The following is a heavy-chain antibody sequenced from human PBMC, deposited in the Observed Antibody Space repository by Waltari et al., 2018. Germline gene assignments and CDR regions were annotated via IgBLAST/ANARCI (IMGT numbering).Heavy chain of an antibody. Sequence: QVQLVQSGAEVTKPGASVKVSCKVSGYTLTELSMHWVRQAHGKGLEWMGGFDPEDGETIYAQKFQGRVTMTEDTSISTAYMELSRLRSDDTAVYYCARDWGPITMIVVGNYYFDYWGQGTLVTVSS. J-gene: IGHJ4*02. CDR3: ARDWGPITMIVVGNYYFDY. CDR2: FDPEDGET. CDR1: GYTLTELS. V-gene: IGHV1-24*01. D-gene: IGHD3-22*01.